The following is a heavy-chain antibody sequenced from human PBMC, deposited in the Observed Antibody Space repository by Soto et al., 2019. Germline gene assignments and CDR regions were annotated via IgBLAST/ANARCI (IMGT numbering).Heavy chain of an antibody. CDR3: ARSCISTSCWDFDY. J-gene: IGHJ4*02. CDR2: INAGNGNT. CDR1: GGTFSSYA. D-gene: IGHD2-2*01. Sequence: ASVKVSCKASGGTFSSYAISWVRQAPGQRLEWMGWINAGNGNTKYSQKFQGRVTITRDTSASTAYMELSSLRSEDTAVYYCARSCISTSCWDFDYWGQGTLVTVSS. V-gene: IGHV1-3*01.